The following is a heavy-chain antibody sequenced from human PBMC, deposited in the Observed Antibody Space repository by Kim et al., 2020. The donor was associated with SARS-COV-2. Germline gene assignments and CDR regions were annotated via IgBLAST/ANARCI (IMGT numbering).Heavy chain of an antibody. V-gene: IGHV3-11*01. D-gene: IGHD5-18*01. CDR1: GFTFSDYY. CDR3: ARDRSGGSYGLDY. CDR2: ISSSGSTI. Sequence: GGSLRLSCAASGFTFSDYYMSWVRQAPGKGLEWVSHISSSGSTIYYADAVKGRSTISRNNANNSLYLQMNSLSADDTAVYYCARDRSGGSYGLDYWRQGT. J-gene: IGHJ4*02.